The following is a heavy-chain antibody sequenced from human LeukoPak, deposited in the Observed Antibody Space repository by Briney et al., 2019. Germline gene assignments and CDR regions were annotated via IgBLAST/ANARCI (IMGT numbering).Heavy chain of an antibody. CDR2: IYYSGST. D-gene: IGHD2-15*01. V-gene: IGHV4-39*01. J-gene: IGHJ6*03. CDR1: GGSISSSSYY. CDR3: ARLALDIVVVVAATRNYYYYYMDV. Sequence: PETLSLTCTVSGGSISSSSYYWGWIRQPPGKGLEWIGSIYYSGSTYYNPSLKSRVTISVDTSKNQFSLKLSSVTAADTAVYYCARLALDIVVVVAATRNYYYYYMDVWGKGTTVTVSS.